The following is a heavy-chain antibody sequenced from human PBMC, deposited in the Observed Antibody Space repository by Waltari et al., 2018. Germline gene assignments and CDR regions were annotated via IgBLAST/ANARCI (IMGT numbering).Heavy chain of an antibody. V-gene: IGHV1-69*12. CDR1: GGTFSSYA. CDR3: ARDLRRDDYGGKSVYYYYMDV. CDR2: IIPIFGTA. D-gene: IGHD4-17*01. J-gene: IGHJ6*03. Sequence: QVQLVQSGAEVKKPGSSVKVSCKASGGTFSSYAISWVRQAPGPGLEWMGGIIPIFGTANYAQKFQGRVTITADESTSTAYMELSSLRSEDTAVYYCARDLRRDDYGGKSVYYYYMDVWGKGTTVTVSS.